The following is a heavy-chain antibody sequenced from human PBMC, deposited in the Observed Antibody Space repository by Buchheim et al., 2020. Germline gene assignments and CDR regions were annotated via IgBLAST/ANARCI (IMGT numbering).Heavy chain of an antibody. D-gene: IGHD3-10*01. CDR3: ARITV. CDR1: GFTFSNFW. J-gene: IGHJ6*02. Sequence: EVQLVESGGDLVQPGGSLRLSCAASGFTFSNFWMTWVRQAPGKGLEWVASIKQDGSEKYYVDSVKGRFTISRENAKNSLWLQMNSLRAEDAAVYYCARITVWGQGTT. V-gene: IGHV3-7*01. CDR2: IKQDGSEK.